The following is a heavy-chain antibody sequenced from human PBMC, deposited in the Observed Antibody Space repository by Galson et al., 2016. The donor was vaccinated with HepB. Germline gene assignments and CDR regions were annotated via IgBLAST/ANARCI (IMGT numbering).Heavy chain of an antibody. D-gene: IGHD6-19*01. J-gene: IGHJ4*02. CDR3: TMAGTY. CDR2: IRSNGGSA. Sequence: SLRLSCAASGFTFSSYAMHWVRQAPGKGLEYVSTIRSNGGSAYYADSVKGRFTISRDNSKNTLFLQVSSLRAEDTAVYYCTMAGTYWGQGTLITVSS. V-gene: IGHV3-64D*06. CDR1: GFTFSSYA.